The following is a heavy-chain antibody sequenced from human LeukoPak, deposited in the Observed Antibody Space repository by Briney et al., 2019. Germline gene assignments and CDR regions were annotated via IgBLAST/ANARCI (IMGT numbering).Heavy chain of an antibody. D-gene: IGHD5-18*01. CDR2: VSGSGDNT. Sequence: GGSLRLSCAASGFTFSTYAISWVRQAPGKGLEWVSGVSGSGDNTYYADSVKGRFTISRDNSKNTLYLRMNSLRTEDTAVYYCAKARTRGYSYGSFDYWGQGTLVTVSS. CDR3: AKARTRGYSYGSFDY. CDR1: GFTFSTYA. J-gene: IGHJ4*02. V-gene: IGHV3-23*01.